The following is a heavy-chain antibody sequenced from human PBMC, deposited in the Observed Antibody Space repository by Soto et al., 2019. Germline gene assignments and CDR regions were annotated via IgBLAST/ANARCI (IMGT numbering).Heavy chain of an antibody. CDR2: TSPSNGQT. D-gene: IGHD3-3*01. J-gene: IGHJ4*02. CDR1: GYTFSNFG. Sequence: RASVKVSCKASGYTFSNFGLSWVRQAPGQGLEWMGWTSPSNGQTIYAQNFHGRVTMTTDTSTATAHMELRGLISDDTAVYYCARVIMIFGVANLGSYFDYWGQGTRVTVSS. CDR3: ARVIMIFGVANLGSYFDY. V-gene: IGHV1-18*01.